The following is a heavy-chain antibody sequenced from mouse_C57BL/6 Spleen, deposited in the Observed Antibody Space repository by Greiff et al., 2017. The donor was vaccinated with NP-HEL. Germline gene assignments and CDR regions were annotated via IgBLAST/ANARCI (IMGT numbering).Heavy chain of an antibody. CDR1: GYSFTSYY. J-gene: IGHJ4*01. V-gene: IGHV1-66*01. CDR3: ARHYYYAMDY. CDR2: IYPGSGNT. Sequence: VQLQQSGPELVKPGASVKISCKASGYSFTSYYIHWVKQRPGQGLEWIGWIYPGSGNTKYNEKFKGKATLTADTSSSTAYMQLSSLTSEDSAVYYCARHYYYAMDYWGQGTSVTVSS.